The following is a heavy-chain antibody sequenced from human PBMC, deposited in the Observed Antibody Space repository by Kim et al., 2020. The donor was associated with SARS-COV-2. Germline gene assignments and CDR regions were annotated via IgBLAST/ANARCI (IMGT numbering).Heavy chain of an antibody. CDR1: GFTFSSYA. Sequence: GGSLRLSCAASGFTFSSYAMSWVRQAPGKGLEWVSAISGSGGSTYYADSVKGRFTISRDNSKNTLYLQMNSLRAEDTAVYYCVSPPNLYYYYGMDVWGQGTTGTVSS. CDR3: VSPPNLYYYYGMDV. J-gene: IGHJ6*02. V-gene: IGHV3-23*01. CDR2: ISGSGGST.